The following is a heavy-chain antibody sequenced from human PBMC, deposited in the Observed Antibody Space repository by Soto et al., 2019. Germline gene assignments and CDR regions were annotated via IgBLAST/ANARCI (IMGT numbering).Heavy chain of an antibody. D-gene: IGHD3-16*01. CDR3: AKDAYPYYGMYV. V-gene: IGHV3-30*18. J-gene: IGHJ6*02. Sequence: QVQLVESGGGVVQPGRSLRLSCAASGFTFSSYGMHWVRQAPGKGLEWVAVISYDGSNKYYADSVKGRFTISRDNSKRTLYLKMNSLRAEDTAVYYCAKDAYPYYGMYVWGQGATVTVSS. CDR2: ISYDGSNK. CDR1: GFTFSSYG.